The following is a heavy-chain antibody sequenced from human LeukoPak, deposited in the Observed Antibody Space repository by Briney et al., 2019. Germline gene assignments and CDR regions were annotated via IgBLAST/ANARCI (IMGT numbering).Heavy chain of an antibody. CDR2: IYPGDSDT. CDR1: GYSLTTYW. J-gene: IGHJ3*02. V-gene: IGHV5-51*01. Sequence: GESLKISCKGSGYSLTTYWIGWVRQMPGKGLEWMGIIYPGDSDTRYSPSFQGQVTISADKSISTAYLQWSSLKASDTAMYYCGRSGGYSYGFNAFDIWGQGTMVTVSS. D-gene: IGHD5-18*01. CDR3: GRSGGYSYGFNAFDI.